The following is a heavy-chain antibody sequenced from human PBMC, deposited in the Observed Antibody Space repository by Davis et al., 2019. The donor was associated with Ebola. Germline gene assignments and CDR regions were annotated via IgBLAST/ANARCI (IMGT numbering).Heavy chain of an antibody. Sequence: GESLKISCKGSGYSFTSYWIGWVRQMPGKGLEWMGIIYPGDSDTRYSPSFQGQVTISSDKSISTAYLKWSSLKASDTAMYYCARRVVIPNWYFDLWGRGTLVTVSS. CDR2: IYPGDSDT. CDR3: ARRVVIPNWYFDL. D-gene: IGHD3-22*01. V-gene: IGHV5-51*01. J-gene: IGHJ2*01. CDR1: GYSFTSYW.